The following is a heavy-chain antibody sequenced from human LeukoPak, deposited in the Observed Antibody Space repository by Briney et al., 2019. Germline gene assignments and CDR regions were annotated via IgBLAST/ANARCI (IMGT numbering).Heavy chain of an antibody. CDR3: ARDPPNYGVDY. CDR1: GFTLSSYE. J-gene: IGHJ4*02. Sequence: GGSLRLSCAASGFTLSSYEMNWVRQAPGKGLEWVSYISSSGSTKYYADSVKGRFTISRDNAKNSLYLQMNSLRAEDTAVYYCARDPPNYGVDYWGQGTLVTVSS. D-gene: IGHD4-17*01. CDR2: ISSSGSTK. V-gene: IGHV3-48*03.